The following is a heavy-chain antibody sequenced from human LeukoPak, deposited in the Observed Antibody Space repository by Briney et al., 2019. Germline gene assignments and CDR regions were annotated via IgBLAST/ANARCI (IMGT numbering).Heavy chain of an antibody. CDR2: ISWNSGSI. Sequence: GGSLRLSCAASGFTFDDYAMHWVRQAPGKGLEWVSGISWNSGSIGYADSVKGRFTISRDNSKNTLYLQMNSLRAEDTAVYYCARAGLRFLEWSVYYYYGMDVWGQGTTVTVSS. CDR1: GFTFDDYA. J-gene: IGHJ6*02. V-gene: IGHV3-9*01. CDR3: ARAGLRFLEWSVYYYYGMDV. D-gene: IGHD3-3*01.